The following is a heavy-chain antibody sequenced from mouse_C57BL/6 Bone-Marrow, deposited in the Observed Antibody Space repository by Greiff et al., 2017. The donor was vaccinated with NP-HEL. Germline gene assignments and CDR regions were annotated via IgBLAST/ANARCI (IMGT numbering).Heavy chain of an antibody. Sequence: EVKLVESGGGLVKPGGSLKLSCAASGFTFSDYGMHWVRQAPEKGLEWVAYISSGSSTIYYADTVKGRFTISRDNAKNTVFLQMTSLRSEDTAMYYCAGPGDFFFDYWGQGTTLTVSS. CDR3: AGPGDFFFDY. CDR1: GFTFSDYG. J-gene: IGHJ2*01. D-gene: IGHD3-2*02. V-gene: IGHV5-17*01. CDR2: ISSGSSTI.